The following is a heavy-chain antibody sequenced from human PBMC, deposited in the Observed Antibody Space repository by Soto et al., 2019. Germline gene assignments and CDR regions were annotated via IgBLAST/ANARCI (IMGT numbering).Heavy chain of an antibody. J-gene: IGHJ4*02. CDR1: VASISSYH. D-gene: IGHD3-22*01. CDR3: AREAFYYDSSGYHYYFDY. V-gene: IGHV4-59*01. Sequence: SEPLSLTSAVSVASISSYHGSCSRHPPATVLEWIGYVYYSGSTTYNRFLKSRVTISVDTSKNQSSLKLSSVTAADTAVYYCAREAFYYDSSGYHYYFDYWGQGTLVTVSS. CDR2: VYYSGST.